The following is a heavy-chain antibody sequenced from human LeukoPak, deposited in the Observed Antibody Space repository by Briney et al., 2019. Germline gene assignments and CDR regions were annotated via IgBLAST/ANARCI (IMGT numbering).Heavy chain of an antibody. D-gene: IGHD1-26*01. V-gene: IGHV4-39*01. CDR3: ARHIVGATMRIDY. J-gene: IGHJ4*02. CDR1: DGSISSSSYY. CDR2: IHYSGST. Sequence: PSETLSLTCTVSDGSISSSSYYWGWIRQPPGKGLEWIGSIHYSGSTYYNPSLKSRVTMSVDTSKNQFSVKVSSVTAADTAVYYCARHIVGATMRIDYWGQGTLVTVSS.